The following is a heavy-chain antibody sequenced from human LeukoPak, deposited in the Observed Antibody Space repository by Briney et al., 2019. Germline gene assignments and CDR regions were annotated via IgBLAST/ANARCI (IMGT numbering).Heavy chain of an antibody. CDR2: ISGSGGST. D-gene: IGHD3-10*01. Sequence: GGSLRLSCAASGFTFSSYAMTWVRQAPGKGLEWVSGISGSGGSTYYADSVKGRFTISRDNSRNTLHLQMSSLRVEDTAVYYCVKDSSSGSYFDYWGQGTLVTVSS. CDR1: GFTFSSYA. J-gene: IGHJ4*02. CDR3: VKDSSSGSYFDY. V-gene: IGHV3-23*01.